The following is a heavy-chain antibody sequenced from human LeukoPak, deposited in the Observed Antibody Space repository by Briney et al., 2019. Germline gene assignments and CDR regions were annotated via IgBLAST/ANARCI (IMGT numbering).Heavy chain of an antibody. CDR1: GFTFSSYA. CDR2: INEDGSTT. J-gene: IGHJ4*02. D-gene: IGHD1-26*01. Sequence: PGGSLRLSCAASGFTFSSYAMSRVRQAPGKGLVWVSRINEDGSTTNYADSVKGRSTIFRDNAKNTLYLQMNSLRAEDTAVYYCVRDLGGRSGHWGQGTLVTVSS. CDR3: VRDLGGRSGH. V-gene: IGHV3-74*01.